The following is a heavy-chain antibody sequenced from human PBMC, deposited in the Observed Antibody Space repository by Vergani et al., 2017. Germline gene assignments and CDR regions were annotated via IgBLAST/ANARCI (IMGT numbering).Heavy chain of an antibody. J-gene: IGHJ4*02. Sequence: QLQLQESGPGLVKPSETLSLTCTVSGGSISSSSYYWSWIRQPPGKGLEWIGYIYYSGSTYYNPSLKSRVTLSVDTSRNQFFLNLNSVTAADTAVYYCARRAALGYYFDYWGQGTLATVSS. CDR2: IYYSGST. CDR1: GGSISSSSYY. D-gene: IGHD6-13*01. CDR3: ARRAALGYYFDY. V-gene: IGHV4-39*01.